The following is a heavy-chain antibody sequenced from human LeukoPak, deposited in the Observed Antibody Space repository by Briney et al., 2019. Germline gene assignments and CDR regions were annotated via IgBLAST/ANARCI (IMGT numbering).Heavy chain of an antibody. Sequence: ASVKVSCKASGYTFTGYYMHRVRQAPGQGLEWMGWINPNSGGTNYAQKFQGRVTMTRDTSISTAYMELSRLRSDDTAVYYCARAGRLGYSSGWYPSDYWGQGTLVTVSS. D-gene: IGHD6-19*01. CDR2: INPNSGGT. V-gene: IGHV1-2*02. CDR1: GYTFTGYY. J-gene: IGHJ4*02. CDR3: ARAGRLGYSSGWYPSDY.